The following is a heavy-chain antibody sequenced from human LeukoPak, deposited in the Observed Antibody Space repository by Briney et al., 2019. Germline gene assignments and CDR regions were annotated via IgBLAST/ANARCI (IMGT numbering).Heavy chain of an antibody. CDR1: GGSFSGYY. CDR3: ARGLRMGGVAGAGGVYYFDY. Sequence: SETLSLTCAVYGGSFSGYYWSWIRQPPGKGLEWIGEINHSGSTNYNPSLKSRVTISVGTSKNQFSLKLSSVTAADTAVYYCARGLRMGGVAGAGGVYYFDYGGKGPLVPVSS. V-gene: IGHV4-34*01. J-gene: IGHJ4*02. CDR2: INHSGST. D-gene: IGHD2-15*01.